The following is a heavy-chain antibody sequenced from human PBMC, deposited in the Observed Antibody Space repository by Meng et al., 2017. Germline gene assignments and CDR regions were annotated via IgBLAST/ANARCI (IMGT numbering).Heavy chain of an antibody. CDR3: ARDRENYYGSGSYLMRGYYYYGMDV. D-gene: IGHD3-10*01. V-gene: IGHV1-18*01. J-gene: IGHJ6*02. Sequence: ASVKVSCKASGYTFTSYGISWVRQAPGQGLEWMGWISTYNGNTNYAQKLQGRVTMTTDTSTSTAYMELRSLRSDDTAVYYCARDRENYYGSGSYLMRGYYYYGMDVWGQGTTVTVSS. CDR2: ISTYNGNT. CDR1: GYTFTSYG.